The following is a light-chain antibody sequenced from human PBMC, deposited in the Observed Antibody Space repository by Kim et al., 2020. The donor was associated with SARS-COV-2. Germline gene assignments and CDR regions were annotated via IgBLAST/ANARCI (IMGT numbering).Light chain of an antibody. CDR1: SSHSGSNT. J-gene: IGLJ2*01. V-gene: IGLV1-44*01. Sequence: GQRVTISCSGSSSHSGSNTVNWYQQLPGTAPKLRIYSNNRRPSGVPDRFSGSKSGTSASLAISGLQSEDEADYYCAAWDDSLNGVVFGGGTQLTVL. CDR3: AAWDDSLNGVV. CDR2: SNN.